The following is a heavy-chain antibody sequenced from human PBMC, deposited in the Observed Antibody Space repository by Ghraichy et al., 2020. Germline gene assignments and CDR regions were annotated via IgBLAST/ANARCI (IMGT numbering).Heavy chain of an antibody. CDR1: AITFSTYA. Sequence: GGSLRLSCAASAITFSTYAMSWVRQAPGKELEWVSSINSGGGSTYYADSVKGRFTISRDNSKNTLYLQMNSLRAEDSAVYYCAKGDGLGPYYYYMDVWGKGTTVTVAS. CDR3: AKGDGLGPYYYYMDV. CDR2: INSGGGST. V-gene: IGHV3-23*01. D-gene: IGHD3-10*01. J-gene: IGHJ6*03.